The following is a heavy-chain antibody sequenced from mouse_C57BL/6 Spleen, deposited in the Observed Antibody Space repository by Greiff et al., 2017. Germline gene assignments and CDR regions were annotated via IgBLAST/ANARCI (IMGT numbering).Heavy chain of an antibody. CDR2: INPYNGGT. J-gene: IGHJ2*01. CDR1: GYTFTDYY. Sequence: EVQLQQSGPVLVKPGASVKMSCKASGYTFTDYYMHWVKQSHGKSLEWIGVINPYNGGTSYNQKFKGKATLTVDKSSSTAYMELNSLTSEDSAVYYCAREIYYGSSVFDDWGQGTTLTVAS. CDR3: AREIYYGSSVFDD. D-gene: IGHD1-1*01. V-gene: IGHV1-19*01.